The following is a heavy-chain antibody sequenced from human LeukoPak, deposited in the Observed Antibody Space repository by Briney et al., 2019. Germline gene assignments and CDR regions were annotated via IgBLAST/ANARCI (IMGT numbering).Heavy chain of an antibody. CDR1: GHTFTSYD. Sequence: ASVKVSCKASGHTFTSYDINWVRQATGQGLEWMGWMNPNSGNTGYAQKFQGRVTMTRNTSISTAYMELSSLRSEDTAVYYCARGQLLRYFDWLLSDYYYYGMDVWGQGTTVTVSS. CDR2: MNPNSGNT. CDR3: ARGQLLRYFDWLLSDYYYYGMDV. D-gene: IGHD3-9*01. V-gene: IGHV1-8*01. J-gene: IGHJ6*02.